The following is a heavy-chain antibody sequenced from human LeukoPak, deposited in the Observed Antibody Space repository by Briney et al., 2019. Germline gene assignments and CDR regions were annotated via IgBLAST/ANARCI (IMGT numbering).Heavy chain of an antibody. CDR2: ISYDGSNK. Sequence: PGGSLRLSCAASGFTFSSYAMHWVRQAPGKGLEWVAVISYDGSNKYYADSVKGRFTISRDNSKNTLYLQMNSLRAEDTAVYYCASHYYDSSGWSYYYFDYWAREPWSPSPQ. D-gene: IGHD3-22*01. CDR1: GFTFSSYA. CDR3: ASHYYDSSGWSYYYFDY. J-gene: IGHJ4*02. V-gene: IGHV3-30-3*01.